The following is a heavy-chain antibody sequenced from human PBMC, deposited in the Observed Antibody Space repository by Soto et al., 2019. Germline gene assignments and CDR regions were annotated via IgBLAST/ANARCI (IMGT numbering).Heavy chain of an antibody. J-gene: IGHJ4*02. V-gene: IGHV3-23*01. Sequence: GGSLRLSCAASGFTFSSYAMSWVRQAPGKGLEWVSAISGSGGSTYYADSVKGRFTISRDNSKNTLYLQMNSLRAEDTAVYYCAKNVDYYDSSGYYYEDFWGQGTLVTVSS. CDR1: GFTFSSYA. CDR3: AKNVDYYDSSGYYYEDF. D-gene: IGHD3-22*01. CDR2: ISGSGGST.